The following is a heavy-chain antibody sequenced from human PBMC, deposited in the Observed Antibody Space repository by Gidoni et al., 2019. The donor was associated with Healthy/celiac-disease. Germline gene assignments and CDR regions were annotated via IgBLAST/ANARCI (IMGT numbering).Heavy chain of an antibody. D-gene: IGHD3-10*01. V-gene: IGHV3-15*01. CDR2: IKSKTDGGTT. J-gene: IGHJ4*02. CDR1: GFPFSNAW. Sequence: EVQLVESGGGLVKPGGSLRLSCAASGFPFSNAWMSWVRQAPGKGLEWVGRIKSKTDGGTTDYAAPVKGRFTISRDDSKNTLYLQMNSLKTEDTAVYYCTTYVLLWFGEEHVRRDYWGQGTLVTVSS. CDR3: TTYVLLWFGEEHVRRDY.